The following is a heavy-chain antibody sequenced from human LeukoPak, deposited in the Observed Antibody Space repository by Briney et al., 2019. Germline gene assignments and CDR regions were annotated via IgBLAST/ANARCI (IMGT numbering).Heavy chain of an antibody. Sequence: GGSLRLSCAASGFTFSSYAMSWVRQAPGKGPEWVSAISGSGGSTYYADSVKGRFTISRDNSKNTLSLQMNSLRAEDTAVYYCARAYSSSWYWLNAFDIWGQGTMVTVSS. J-gene: IGHJ3*02. CDR1: GFTFSSYA. CDR2: ISGSGGST. D-gene: IGHD6-13*01. CDR3: ARAYSSSWYWLNAFDI. V-gene: IGHV3-23*01.